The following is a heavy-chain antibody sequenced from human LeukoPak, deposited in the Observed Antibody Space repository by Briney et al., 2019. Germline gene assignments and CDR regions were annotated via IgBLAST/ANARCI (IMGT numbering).Heavy chain of an antibody. CDR3: AKATGDWYFDL. CDR1: GFTFSSYD. Sequence: QAGGSLRLSCAASGFTFSSYDMHGVRQATGKVLQWVSGIGTAGERYYPGSVKGRFTISRDNAKNSLYLQMNSLRPDDTAFYYCAKATGDWYFDLWGRGTLVTVSS. V-gene: IGHV3-13*01. D-gene: IGHD7-27*01. CDR2: IGTAGER. J-gene: IGHJ2*01.